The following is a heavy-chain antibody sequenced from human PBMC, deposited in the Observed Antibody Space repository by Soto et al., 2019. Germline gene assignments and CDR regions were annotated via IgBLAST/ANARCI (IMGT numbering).Heavy chain of an antibody. V-gene: IGHV3-23*01. CDR2: ISGSGGGT. CDR1: GFTFNSYA. J-gene: IGHJ4*02. Sequence: EVQLLESGGGLVHPGGSLRLSCAASGFTFNSYAMNWVRQAPGKGLEWVSTISGSGGGTYYADSVKGRFTISRDNSKSTVYLQINSLRAEDTAVYYCAKDRLSRADYWGQGTLVTVSS. CDR3: AKDRLSRADY.